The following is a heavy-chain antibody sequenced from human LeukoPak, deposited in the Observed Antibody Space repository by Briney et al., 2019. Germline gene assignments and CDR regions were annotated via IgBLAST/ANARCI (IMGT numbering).Heavy chain of an antibody. CDR1: GFTFGDYA. CDR2: IRSKAYGGTT. D-gene: IGHD4-17*01. J-gene: IGHJ4*02. V-gene: IGHV3-49*03. CDR3: TSYTTVKGRFDY. Sequence: GGSLRLSCTASGFTFGDYAMSWFRQAPGKGLEWVGFIRSKAYGGTTEYAASVKGRFTISRDDSKSIAYLQMNSLKTEDTAVYYCTSYTTVKGRFDYWGQGTLVTVSS.